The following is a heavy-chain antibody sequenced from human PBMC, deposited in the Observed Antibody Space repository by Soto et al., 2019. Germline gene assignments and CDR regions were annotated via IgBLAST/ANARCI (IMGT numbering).Heavy chain of an antibody. V-gene: IGHV1-18*01. J-gene: IGHJ3*02. CDR2: ISAYNGNT. D-gene: IGHD6-13*01. Sequence: ASVKVSCKASGYTFTSYGISWVRQAPGQGLEWMGWISAYNGNTNYAQKLQGRVTMTTDTSTSTAYMELRSLRSDDTAVYYCARDWPIARQLASDAFDIWGQGTMVTVS. CDR1: GYTFTSYG. CDR3: ARDWPIARQLASDAFDI.